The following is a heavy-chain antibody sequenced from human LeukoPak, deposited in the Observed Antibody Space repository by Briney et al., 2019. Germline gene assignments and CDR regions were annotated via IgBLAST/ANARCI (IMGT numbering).Heavy chain of an antibody. J-gene: IGHJ5*01. CDR1: GFTFSSYA. V-gene: IGHV3-23*01. CDR3: TRDYWFDS. CDR2: ISGSGGST. Sequence: GGSLRLSCAASGFTFSSYAMSWVRQAPGKGLEWVSDISGSGGSTYYADSVKGRFTISRDNAKDSLYLQMDSLRAEDTAVYYCTRDYWFDSWGQGTLVTVSS.